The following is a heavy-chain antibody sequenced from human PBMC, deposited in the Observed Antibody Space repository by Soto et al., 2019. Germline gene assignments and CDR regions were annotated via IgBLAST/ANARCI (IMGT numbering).Heavy chain of an antibody. V-gene: IGHV4-30-2*01. D-gene: IGHD3-22*01. Sequence: SLSLTCAVSGGSISSCGYSWGWIRQPPGKGLDWSRYIYHSGSTYYDPSLKSRVTISVDRSKNQFSLKLSSVTAADTAVYYCARVERRYKSSGYYWEYFDDWGQGTLVTVSS. CDR3: ARVERRYKSSGYYWEYFDD. CDR1: GGSISSCGYS. CDR2: IYHSGST. J-gene: IGHJ4*02.